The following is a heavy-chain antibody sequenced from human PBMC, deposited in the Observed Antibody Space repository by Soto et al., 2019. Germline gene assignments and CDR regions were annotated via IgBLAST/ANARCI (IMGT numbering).Heavy chain of an antibody. J-gene: IGHJ3*01. Sequence: SPTLSLPCVISGHSVSTNSAPWNWITQSPSRALECLGRSYLRYKWYTEYAVSVKSRIAIGPDTSQHPFSLPLSSAPPQDTAVCICARAAVAFDAFDLWGQGTVVTVSS. V-gene: IGHV6-1*01. D-gene: IGHD2-15*01. CDR2: SYLRYKWYT. CDR1: GHSVSTNSAP. CDR3: ARAAVAFDAFDL.